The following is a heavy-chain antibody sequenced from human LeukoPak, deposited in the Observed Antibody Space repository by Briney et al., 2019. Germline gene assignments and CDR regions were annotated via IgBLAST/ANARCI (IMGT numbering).Heavy chain of an antibody. Sequence: SQTLSLTCIVSGDSMNSGDYYWSWIRQPPGKGLEYIGYIYYSGRTNYNPSLKSRVTISVDTSKNQFSLKVISVTAADTAIYYCARHPIAAPDYWGQGTLVTVSS. CDR2: IYYSGRT. D-gene: IGHD6-6*01. V-gene: IGHV4-61*08. J-gene: IGHJ4*02. CDR3: ARHPIAAPDY. CDR1: GDSMNSGDYY.